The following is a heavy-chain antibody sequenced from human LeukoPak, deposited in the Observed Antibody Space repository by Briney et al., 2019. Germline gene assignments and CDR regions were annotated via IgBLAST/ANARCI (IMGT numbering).Heavy chain of an antibody. J-gene: IGHJ4*02. Sequence: PSETLSLTCAVSSYSISSGYFWGWIRPPPGKGLEWIGSIYHSGSTYYNPSLKSRVTISVDTSKNQFSLKLSSVTAADTAVYYCARQGCSGGSCYSWGQGTLVTVSS. D-gene: IGHD2-15*01. CDR1: SYSISSGYF. CDR3: ARQGCSGGSCYS. CDR2: IYHSGST. V-gene: IGHV4-38-2*01.